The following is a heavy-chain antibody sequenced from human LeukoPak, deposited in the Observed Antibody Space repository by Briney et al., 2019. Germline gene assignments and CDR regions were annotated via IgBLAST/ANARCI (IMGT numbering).Heavy chain of an antibody. CDR2: IYYRGST. V-gene: IGHV4-39*01. J-gene: IGHJ1*01. CDR1: GDSISSSSYY. Sequence: PSETLSLTCTISGDSISSSSYYWGWVRQPPGKGLEWIGDIYYRGSTYYSPSLKSRVSISIDTSNNQFSLTLNSVTAADTALYFCARRRYYDSTGYLDWGQGTLVTVSS. D-gene: IGHD3-22*01. CDR3: ARRRYYDSTGYLD.